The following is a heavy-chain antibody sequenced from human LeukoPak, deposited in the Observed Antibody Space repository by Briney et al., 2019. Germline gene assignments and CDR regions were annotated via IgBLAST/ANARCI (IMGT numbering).Heavy chain of an antibody. D-gene: IGHD5-18*01. J-gene: IGHJ4*02. CDR1: GGSISSGDYY. Sequence: SETLSLTCTVSGGSISSGDYYWSWIRQPPGKGLEWIGYIYYSGSTYYNPSLKSRVTISVDTSKNQFSLKLSSVTAADTAVYYCARDQRGYSYGGVDYWGQGTLATVSS. CDR3: ARDQRGYSYGGVDY. V-gene: IGHV4-30-4*08. CDR2: IYYSGST.